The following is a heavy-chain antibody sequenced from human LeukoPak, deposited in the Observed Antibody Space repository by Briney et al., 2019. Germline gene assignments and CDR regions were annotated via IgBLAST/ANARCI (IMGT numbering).Heavy chain of an antibody. V-gene: IGHV1-2*04. CDR2: INPNSGGT. CDR1: GYTFTGYY. J-gene: IGHJ4*02. D-gene: IGHD2-2*02. Sequence: ASVKVSCKASGYTFTGYYMHWVRQAPGQGLEWMGWINPNSGGTNYAQKFQGWVTMTRDTSISTAYMELSRLRSDDTAVYYCARGTPRNQLLLYHFDYWGQGTLVPVSS. CDR3: ARGTPRNQLLLYHFDY.